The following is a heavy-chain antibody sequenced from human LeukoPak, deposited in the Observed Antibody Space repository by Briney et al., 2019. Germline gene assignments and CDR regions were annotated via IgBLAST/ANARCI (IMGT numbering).Heavy chain of an antibody. Sequence: GASVKVSCKASGYTFTSYAMHWVRQAPGQRLEWMGWINAGNGNTKYSQEFRGRVTITRDTSASTAYMELSSLRSEDMAVYYCAREGTYTYGYGDWGQGTLVTVSS. D-gene: IGHD5-18*01. CDR1: GYTFTSYA. CDR2: INAGNGNT. J-gene: IGHJ4*02. V-gene: IGHV1-3*03. CDR3: AREGTYTYGYGD.